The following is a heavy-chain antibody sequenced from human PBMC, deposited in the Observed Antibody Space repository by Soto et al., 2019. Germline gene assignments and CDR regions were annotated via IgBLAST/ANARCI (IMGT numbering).Heavy chain of an antibody. J-gene: IGHJ5*02. Sequence: ASVKVSCKASGYTFTGYYMHWVRQAPGQGLEWMGWINPNSGGTNYAQKFQGWVTMTRDTSISTAYMELSRLRSDDTAVYYCARAGDILTGYLNWFDPWGQGTLVTVSS. CDR3: ARAGDILTGYLNWFDP. D-gene: IGHD3-9*01. CDR2: INPNSGGT. V-gene: IGHV1-2*04. CDR1: GYTFTGYY.